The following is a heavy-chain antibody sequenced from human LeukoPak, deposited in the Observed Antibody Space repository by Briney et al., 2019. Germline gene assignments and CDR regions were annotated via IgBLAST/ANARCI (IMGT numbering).Heavy chain of an antibody. CDR3: AKDYAVGSIDY. V-gene: IGHV3-23*01. CDR1: GFTFSSYN. D-gene: IGHD3-16*01. CDR2: ISRSGEST. Sequence: GGSLRLSCAASGFTFSSYNMNWVRQAPGKGLEWVSPISRSGESTFYADSVRGRFTISRDNSKNTVSLQMESLRAEDTALYYCAKDYAVGSIDYWGQGTLVTVSS. J-gene: IGHJ4*02.